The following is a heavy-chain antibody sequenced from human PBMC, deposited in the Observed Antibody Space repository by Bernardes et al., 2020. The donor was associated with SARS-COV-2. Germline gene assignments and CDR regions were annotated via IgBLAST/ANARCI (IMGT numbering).Heavy chain of an antibody. Sequence: GGSLRLSCAASGFTFSSYAMSWVRQAPGKGLEWVSAISGSGGSTYYADSVKGRFTISRDNSKNTLYLQMNSLRAEDTAVYYCAKGDTMIVVVIMGYYFDYWCQGTLVTVSS. CDR3: AKGDTMIVVVIMGYYFDY. CDR1: GFTFSSYA. V-gene: IGHV3-23*01. CDR2: ISGSGGST. J-gene: IGHJ4*02. D-gene: IGHD3-22*01.